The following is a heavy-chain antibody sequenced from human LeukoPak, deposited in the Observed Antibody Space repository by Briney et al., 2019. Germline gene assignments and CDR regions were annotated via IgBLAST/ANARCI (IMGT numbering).Heavy chain of an antibody. CDR2: INPNSGGT. Sequence: ASVKVSCKASGYTFTGYYMHWVRQAPGQGLEWMGWINPNSGGTNYAQKFQDRVTMTGDTSISTAYMELSRLRSDDTAVYYCARSPHILTGENFDYWGQGTLVTVSS. J-gene: IGHJ4*02. CDR3: ARSPHILTGENFDY. CDR1: GYTFTGYY. V-gene: IGHV1-2*02. D-gene: IGHD3-9*01.